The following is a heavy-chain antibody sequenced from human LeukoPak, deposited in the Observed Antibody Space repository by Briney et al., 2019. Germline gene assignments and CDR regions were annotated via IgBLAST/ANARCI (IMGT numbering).Heavy chain of an antibody. CDR1: GGSISSYY. J-gene: IGHJ5*02. CDR2: IYTSGST. D-gene: IGHD1-26*01. Sequence: SETLSLTCTVSGGSISSYYWSWIRQPAGKGLEWIGRIYTSGSTNYNPSLKSRVTMSVDTSKNQFSLKLSSVTAADTAVYYCAREERGGSYYGNWFDLWGQGTLVTVSS. CDR3: AREERGGSYYGNWFDL. V-gene: IGHV4-4*07.